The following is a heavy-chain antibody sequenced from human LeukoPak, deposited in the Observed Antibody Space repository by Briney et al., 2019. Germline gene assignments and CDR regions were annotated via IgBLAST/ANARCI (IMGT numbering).Heavy chain of an antibody. CDR1: GFTFSSYW. J-gene: IGHJ5*02. CDR3: ARARKEYCSGGSCYGSLDP. V-gene: IGHV3-7*01. CDR2: IKTDGSQI. D-gene: IGHD2-15*01. Sequence: PGGSLRLSCVASGFTFSSYWMTWVRQAPGKGLEWVANIKTDGSQIYYVDSVKGRFTISRDNAKNSLYLQMNSLRAEDTAVYYCARARKEYCSGGSCYGSLDPWGQGTLVTVSS.